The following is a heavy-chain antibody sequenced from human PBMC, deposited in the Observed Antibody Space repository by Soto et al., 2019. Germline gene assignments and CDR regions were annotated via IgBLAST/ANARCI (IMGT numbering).Heavy chain of an antibody. CDR3: GRGRSGQIVVFY. D-gene: IGHD1-26*01. J-gene: IGHJ4*02. CDR1: GYTFTGHY. Sequence: ASVKVSCKTSGYTFTGHYIHWVRQAPQQGPEWVGEIGPESGATRYAQKFRGRVTMTMDTSITTVYMELKNLSPDDTAVYYCGRGRSGQIVVFYWGQGTPVTVSS. CDR2: IGPESGAT. V-gene: IGHV1-2*02.